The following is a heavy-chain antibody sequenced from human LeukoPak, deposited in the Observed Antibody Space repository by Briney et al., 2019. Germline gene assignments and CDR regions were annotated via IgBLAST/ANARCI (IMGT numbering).Heavy chain of an antibody. Sequence: GGSLRLSCAASGFTFSSYSMNWVRQAPGKGLEWVSSISSSSSYIYYADSVKGRFTISRDNAKNSLYLQMNSLRAEETAVYYCARDGNIAARPFDYWGQGTLVTVSS. CDR1: GFTFSSYS. D-gene: IGHD6-6*01. V-gene: IGHV3-21*01. J-gene: IGHJ4*02. CDR2: ISSSSSYI. CDR3: ARDGNIAARPFDY.